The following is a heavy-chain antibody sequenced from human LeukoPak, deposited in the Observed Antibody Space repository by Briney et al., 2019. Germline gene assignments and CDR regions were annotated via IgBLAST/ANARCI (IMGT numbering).Heavy chain of an antibody. CDR1: GFTFDAYA. J-gene: IGHJ6*02. Sequence: GGSLRLSCEASGFTFDAYAMHWVRQAPGKGLEWVSLINKDGSATYYADSVKGRFTISRDNSKNTLYLQMNSLRSEDTALYYCATWAFYHSLDVWGQGTTVTVSS. D-gene: IGHD1-26*01. CDR3: ATWAFYHSLDV. CDR2: INKDGSAT. V-gene: IGHV3-43*02.